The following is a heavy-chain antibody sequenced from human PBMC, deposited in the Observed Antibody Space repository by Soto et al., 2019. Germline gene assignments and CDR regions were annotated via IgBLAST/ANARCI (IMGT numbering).Heavy chain of an antibody. J-gene: IGHJ4*02. CDR3: ASLLPYYDFWSGYPYYFDY. V-gene: IGHV4-61*01. CDR1: GGSVSSGSYY. CDR2: IYYSGST. D-gene: IGHD3-3*01. Sequence: SETLSLTCTVSGGSVSSGSYYWSWIRQPPGKGLEWIGYIYYSGSTNYNPSLKSRVTISVDTSKNQFSLKLSSVTAADTAVYYCASLLPYYDFWSGYPYYFDYWGQGTLVTVSS.